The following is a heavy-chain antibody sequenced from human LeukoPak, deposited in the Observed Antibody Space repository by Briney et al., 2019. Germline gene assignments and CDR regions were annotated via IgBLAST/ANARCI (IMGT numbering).Heavy chain of an antibody. V-gene: IGHV3-23*01. CDR2: VSGSGGST. D-gene: IGHD6-19*01. CDR1: GFTFSTYA. CDR3: AKWGSGWPFDY. J-gene: IGHJ4*02. Sequence: GGSLRLSCAASGFTFSTYAMSWVRQAPGQGGEWVSAVSGSGGSTYYADSVKGRFTISRDNSKNTLYLQMNGLRAEDTAVYYCAKWGSGWPFDYWGQGTLVTVSS.